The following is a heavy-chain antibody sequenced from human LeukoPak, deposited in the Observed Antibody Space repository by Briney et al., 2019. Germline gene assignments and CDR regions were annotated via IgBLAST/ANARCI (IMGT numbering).Heavy chain of an antibody. Sequence: SETLSLTCTASGGSISSYYWSWIRQPPGKGLEWIGYIYYSGSTNYNPSLKSRVTISVDTSKNQFSLKLSSVTAADTAVYYCARAGPRAARRISVLGAFDIWGKGTMVTVSS. CDR1: GGSISSYY. V-gene: IGHV4-59*01. D-gene: IGHD6-6*01. J-gene: IGHJ3*02. CDR2: IYYSGST. CDR3: ARAGPRAARRISVLGAFDI.